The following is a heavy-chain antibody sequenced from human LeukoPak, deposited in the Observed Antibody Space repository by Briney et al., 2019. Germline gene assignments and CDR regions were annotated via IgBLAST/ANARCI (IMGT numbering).Heavy chain of an antibody. V-gene: IGHV3-30*02. Sequence: TGGSLRLSCAASGFTFSSYGMHWVRQAPGKGLEWVAFIRYDGSNKYYADSVKGRFTISRDNSKNTLYLPMNSLRAEDTAVYYCARGTSISSHPPCDYWGQGTLVTVSS. CDR1: GFTFSSYG. CDR2: IRYDGSNK. CDR3: ARGTSISSHPPCDY. D-gene: IGHD6-13*01. J-gene: IGHJ4*02.